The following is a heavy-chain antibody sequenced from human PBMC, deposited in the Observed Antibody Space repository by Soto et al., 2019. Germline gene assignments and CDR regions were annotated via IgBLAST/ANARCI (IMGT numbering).Heavy chain of an antibody. D-gene: IGHD3-10*01. CDR2: IYYSGST. Sequence: SETLSLTXTVSGGSISSSSYYWGWIRQPPGKGLEWIGSIYYSGSTYYNPSLKSRVTISVDTSKNQFSLKLSSVTAADTAVYYCASTQGVRSIYYGMDVWGQGTTVTVSS. CDR3: ASTQGVRSIYYGMDV. J-gene: IGHJ6*02. V-gene: IGHV4-39*01. CDR1: GGSISSSSYY.